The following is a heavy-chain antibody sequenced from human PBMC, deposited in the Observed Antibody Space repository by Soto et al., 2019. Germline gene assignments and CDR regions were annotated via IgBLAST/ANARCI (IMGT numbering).Heavy chain of an antibody. V-gene: IGHV4-59*01. D-gene: IGHD4-17*01. J-gene: IGHJ4*02. CDR2: IYYSGST. CDR3: ARIDLDYGDYDY. CDR1: GGSISSYY. Sequence: SETLSLTCTVSGGSISSYYWSWIRQPPGKGLEWIGYIYYSGSTNYNPSLKSRVTISAGTSKNQFSLKLSSVAAADTAVYYCARIDLDYGDYDYWGQGTLVTVSS.